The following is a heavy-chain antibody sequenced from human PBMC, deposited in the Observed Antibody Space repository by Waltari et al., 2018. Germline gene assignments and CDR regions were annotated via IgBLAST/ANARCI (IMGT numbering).Heavy chain of an antibody. D-gene: IGHD3-16*01. Sequence: QVQLQESGPGLVKPSETLSLTCNVSGDSMSSYYWSWIRQPAGKGLEWIGRIYTSGTTNYNPSLESRVTMSVDTSKNQFSLKLSSVTAADSAVYYSARENWWSLHFYGMDVWGQGTTVTVSS. CDR3: ARENWWSLHFYGMDV. V-gene: IGHV4-4*07. CDR2: IYTSGTT. J-gene: IGHJ6*02. CDR1: GDSMSSYY.